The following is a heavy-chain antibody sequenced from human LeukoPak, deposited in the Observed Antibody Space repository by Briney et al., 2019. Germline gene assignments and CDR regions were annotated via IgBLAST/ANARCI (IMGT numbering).Heavy chain of an antibody. CDR2: INSSGGNT. D-gene: IGHD3-22*01. CDR3: AREAAGGYYDSSGYIDY. Sequence: ASVKVSCKTSGYSFTSYNLHWVRQAPGQRLEWMGIINSSGGNTNYAQKFQGRVTMTRDTSISTAYMELSRLRSDDTAVYYCAREAAGGYYDSSGYIDYWGQGTLVTVSS. CDR1: GYSFTSYN. V-gene: IGHV1-46*01. J-gene: IGHJ4*02.